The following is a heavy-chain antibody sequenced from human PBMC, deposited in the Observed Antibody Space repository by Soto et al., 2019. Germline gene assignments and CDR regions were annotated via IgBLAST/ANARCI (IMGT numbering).Heavy chain of an antibody. J-gene: IGHJ4*02. CDR2: INAGNGNT. CDR3: ARPHYGDSVYFDY. V-gene: IGHV1-3*01. Sequence: QVQLVQSGAEVKKPGASVKVSCKASGYTFTSYAMHWVRQAPGQRLEWMGWINAGNGNTKYSQKFQGRVTITRDTSASTAYMELSSLRSEDTAVYYCARPHYGDSVYFDYWGQGTLVTVSS. CDR1: GYTFTSYA. D-gene: IGHD4-17*01.